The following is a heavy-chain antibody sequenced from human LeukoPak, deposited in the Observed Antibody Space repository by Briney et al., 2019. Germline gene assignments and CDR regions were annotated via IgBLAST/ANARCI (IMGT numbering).Heavy chain of an antibody. J-gene: IGHJ5*02. CDR1: AASINDGHYY. V-gene: IGHV4-39*01. CDR2: MYYSGAT. CDR3: ARQSITPSDWLDP. Sequence: SETLSLTCTVSAASINDGHYYWGWIRQTPGKGLEWIASMYYSGATYYHPSLKSRVTISVNTSTNQLSLKLSSVTAADTAVYYCARQSITPSDWLDPWGQGSLVIVSS. D-gene: IGHD3-3*01.